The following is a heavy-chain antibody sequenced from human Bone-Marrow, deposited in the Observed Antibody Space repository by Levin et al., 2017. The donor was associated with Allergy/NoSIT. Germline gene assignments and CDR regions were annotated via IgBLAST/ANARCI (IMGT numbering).Heavy chain of an antibody. J-gene: IGHJ4*02. CDR2: IYWDDDK. D-gene: IGHD6-25*01. CDR1: GLSLSAHGVG. Sequence: SGPTLVKPTQTLSLTCTVSGLSLSAHGVGVAWIRQPPGKALEWLALIYWDDDKRFRSSLRDRITITKDTSKNQVVFTMTDMDPADTATYYCAHRCIASAGSHFDFWGQGTLVTVAS. CDR3: AHRCIASAGSHFDF. V-gene: IGHV2-5*02.